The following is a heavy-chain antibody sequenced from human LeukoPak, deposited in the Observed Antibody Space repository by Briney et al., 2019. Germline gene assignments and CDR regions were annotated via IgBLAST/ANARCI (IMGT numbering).Heavy chain of an antibody. Sequence: PSETLSLTCAVYGGSFSGYYWSWIRQPPGKGLEWIGEINHSGSTNYNPSLKSRVTISVDTSKNQFSLKLSSVTAADTAVYYCARDQGATSPQYYFDYWGQGTLVTVSS. CDR3: ARDQGATSPQYYFDY. J-gene: IGHJ4*02. CDR1: GGSFSGYY. V-gene: IGHV4-34*01. CDR2: INHSGST. D-gene: IGHD5-12*01.